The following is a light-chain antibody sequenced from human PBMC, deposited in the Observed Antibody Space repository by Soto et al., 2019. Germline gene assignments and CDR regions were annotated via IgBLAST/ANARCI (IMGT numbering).Light chain of an antibody. CDR1: SSDVGGYNY. CDR2: EVT. Sequence: QSVLTQPASVSGSPGQSITISCTGSSSDVGGYNYVSWYQQHPGKAPKLIIFEVTDRPSGVSNRFSGSKSGNTASLTISGLQAEDEADYYCNSYTRRSTYAFGTGTKVTVL. V-gene: IGLV2-14*01. CDR3: NSYTRRSTYA. J-gene: IGLJ1*01.